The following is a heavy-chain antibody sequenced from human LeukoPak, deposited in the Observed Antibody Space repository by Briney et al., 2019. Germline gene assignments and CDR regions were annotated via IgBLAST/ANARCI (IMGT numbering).Heavy chain of an antibody. CDR2: MYYSGST. CDR1: GGSISSYY. Sequence: PSETLSLTCSVSGGSISSYYWSWIRQPPGKGLEWIGYMYYSGSTNYNPYLKSRVTISVDTSKNQFSLKLSSVTAADTAVYYCARIALYYDILTGYYPYYFDYWGQGTLVTVSS. CDR3: ARIALYYDILTGYYPYYFDY. V-gene: IGHV4-59*01. J-gene: IGHJ4*02. D-gene: IGHD3-9*01.